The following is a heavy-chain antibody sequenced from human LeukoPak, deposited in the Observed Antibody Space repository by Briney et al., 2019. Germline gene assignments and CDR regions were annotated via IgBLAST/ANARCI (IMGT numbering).Heavy chain of an antibody. J-gene: IGHJ1*01. V-gene: IGHV3-23*01. CDR3: AKSGGMTTVTHPRYFQH. CDR1: GVTFSSYA. D-gene: IGHD4-17*01. Sequence: GGSLRLSCAASGVTFSSYAMSWVRQAPGKGLEWVSAISCSGGSTYYADSVKGRFTISRDNSKNTLYLQMNSLRAEDTAVYYCAKSGGMTTVTHPRYFQHWGQGTLVTVSS. CDR2: ISCSGGST.